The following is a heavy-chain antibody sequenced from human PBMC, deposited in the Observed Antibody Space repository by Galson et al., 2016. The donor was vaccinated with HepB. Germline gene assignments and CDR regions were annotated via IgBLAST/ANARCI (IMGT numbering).Heavy chain of an antibody. D-gene: IGHD2-15*01. CDR2: ISWKSGIV. Sequence: ALRLAYAASGVTVDDSGMYWVQQAPVKGLEWVSGISWKSGIVGYADSVKVRFTISRVNAKNSLYLQTNSLRAEDPALYDCAKGFPAYCSGGSCYFKTYNYYGMDVWGKGTTVTVSS. CDR1: GVTVDDSG. V-gene: IGHV3-9*01. J-gene: IGHJ6*04. CDR3: AKGFPAYCSGGSCYFKTYNYYGMDV.